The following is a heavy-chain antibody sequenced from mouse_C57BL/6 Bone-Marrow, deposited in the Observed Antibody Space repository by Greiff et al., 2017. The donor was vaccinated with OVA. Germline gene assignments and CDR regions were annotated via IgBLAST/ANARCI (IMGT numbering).Heavy chain of an antibody. V-gene: IGHV1-69*01. CDR2: IDPSASYT. Sequence: QVQLQQPGAELVMPGASVKLSCKASGYTFTSYWMHWVKQRPGQGLEWIGEIDPSASYTNYNQKFKGKSTLTVDKSSSTAYMQLSSLTSEDSAVYYCAREGNYYGGFDYWGQGTTLTVSS. CDR1: GYTFTSYW. CDR3: AREGNYYGGFDY. D-gene: IGHD1-1*01. J-gene: IGHJ2*01.